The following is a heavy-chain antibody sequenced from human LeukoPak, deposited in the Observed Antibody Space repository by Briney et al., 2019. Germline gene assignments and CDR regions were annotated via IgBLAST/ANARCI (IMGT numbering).Heavy chain of an antibody. Sequence: RGSLRLSCAASRFTFNSYAMSWVRQAPGKGLEWVSVIGGSNGITFYVGSVKGRFTISRDNSKDTLYLQMNSLRAEDTAVYYCARNENSGWGYFDYWGQGTLVTVSS. D-gene: IGHD5-12*01. J-gene: IGHJ4*02. CDR2: IGGSNGIT. CDR3: ARNENSGWGYFDY. V-gene: IGHV3-23*01. CDR1: RFTFNSYA.